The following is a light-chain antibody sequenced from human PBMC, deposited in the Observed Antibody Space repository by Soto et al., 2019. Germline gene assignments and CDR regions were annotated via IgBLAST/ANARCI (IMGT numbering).Light chain of an antibody. CDR3: QQYNSYS. CDR2: DDS. CDR1: QSIGNW. J-gene: IGKJ1*01. Sequence: DIQMTQSPSTLSASVGDRVTITCRASQSIGNWLAWYPQKPGKAPKLLIYDDSSLESGVPSRFNGSGSGTEFTRTISSLQPDDFANYYCQQYNSYSFGQGTKVDTK. V-gene: IGKV1-5*01.